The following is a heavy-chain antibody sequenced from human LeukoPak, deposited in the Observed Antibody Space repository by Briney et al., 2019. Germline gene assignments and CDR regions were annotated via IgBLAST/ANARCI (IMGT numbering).Heavy chain of an antibody. CDR1: GYTFTGYY. J-gene: IGHJ3*02. D-gene: IGHD2-2*01. V-gene: IGHV1-2*04. CDR2: INPNSGGT. Sequence: GASVKVSCKASGYTFTGYYMHWVRQAPGQGLEWMGWINPNSGGTNYAQKFQGWVTMTRDTSISTAYMELSRLRSDDTAVYYCARFLLGCSSTSCYGDGAFDIWGQGTMVTVSS. CDR3: ARFLLGCSSTSCYGDGAFDI.